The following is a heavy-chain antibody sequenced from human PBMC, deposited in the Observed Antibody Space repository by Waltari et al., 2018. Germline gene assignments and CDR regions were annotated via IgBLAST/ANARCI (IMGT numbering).Heavy chain of an antibody. J-gene: IGHJ4*02. CDR1: GGSISSHY. CDR3: ASAPWVGARRYFDY. Sequence: QVQLQESGPGLVKPSETLSLTCTVSGGSISSHYWSWIRQPPGKGLEWIGYIYYSGSTNYNPSLKSRVTISVDTSKNQFSLKLSSVTAADTAVYYCASAPWVGARRYFDYWGQGTLVTVSS. V-gene: IGHV4-59*11. CDR2: IYYSGST. D-gene: IGHD2-15*01.